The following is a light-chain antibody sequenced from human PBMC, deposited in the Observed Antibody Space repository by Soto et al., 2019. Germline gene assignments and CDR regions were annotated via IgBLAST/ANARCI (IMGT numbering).Light chain of an antibody. Sequence: QSALTQPASVSGSPGQSITISCTGTSSDVGGYNYVSWYQQHPGKAPKLMIYEVSNRPSGVSNRFSGSESGNTASLTISGLQAEYEADYYCGSYTSSSTPYVLGTGTKVTVL. CDR2: EVS. V-gene: IGLV2-14*01. CDR1: SSDVGGYNY. J-gene: IGLJ1*01. CDR3: GSYTSSSTPYV.